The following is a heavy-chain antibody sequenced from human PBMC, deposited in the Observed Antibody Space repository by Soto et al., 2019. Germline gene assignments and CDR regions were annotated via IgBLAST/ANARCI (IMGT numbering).Heavy chain of an antibody. CDR1: GYTFTSYG. V-gene: IGHV1-18*01. Sequence: ASVKVSCKASGYTFTSYGIRWVRQAPGQGLEWMGWISAYNGNTNYAQKLQGRVTMTTDTSTSTAYMELRSLRSDDTAVYYCAITLGYCSSTSCSPYYGMDVWGQGTTVTVSS. D-gene: IGHD2-2*01. CDR3: AITLGYCSSTSCSPYYGMDV. J-gene: IGHJ6*02. CDR2: ISAYNGNT.